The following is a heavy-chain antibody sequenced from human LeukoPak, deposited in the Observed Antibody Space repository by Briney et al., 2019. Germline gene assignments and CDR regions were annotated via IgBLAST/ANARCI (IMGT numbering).Heavy chain of an antibody. CDR2: FYSSGTT. CDR1: GGSISIYY. J-gene: IGHJ4*02. V-gene: IGHV4-4*07. D-gene: IGHD2-8*01. Sequence: PSETLSLTCTFSGGSISIYYWSWIRQPVGKGLEWIGRFYSSGTTNYNPSLKSRVTMSVDTSKSQFSLKLTSVTAADTAVYYCARDNGGWYFDYWGQGTLVTVSS. CDR3: ARDNGGWYFDY.